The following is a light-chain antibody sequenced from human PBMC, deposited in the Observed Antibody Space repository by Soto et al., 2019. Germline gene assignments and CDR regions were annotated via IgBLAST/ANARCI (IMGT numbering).Light chain of an antibody. V-gene: IGKV3-20*01. CDR1: QNVARNY. CDR3: QQYARSPLA. J-gene: IGKJ4*01. Sequence: EIVLTQSLGTLSLSPGERATLSCRASQNVARNYLAWYQQRPGQAPRLLIYDASTRATGIPDRFSGSGSGTDFTLTISRLEPEDFAVYFCQQYARSPLAFGGGTKVDI. CDR2: DAS.